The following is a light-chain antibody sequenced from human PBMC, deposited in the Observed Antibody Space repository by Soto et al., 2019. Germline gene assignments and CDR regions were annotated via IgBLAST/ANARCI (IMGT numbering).Light chain of an antibody. CDR3: QQSYNAPFN. Sequence: IQMTQSPSSLSASVGDTVTITCRASQTIDRYLNWFQQKSGQAPKLLMNAASTLRSGVPSRFSDSGSGTDLTLTISSLQTEDYATYYCQQSYNAPFNFGPGTKVDIK. CDR2: AAS. V-gene: IGKV1-39*01. CDR1: QTIDRY. J-gene: IGKJ3*01.